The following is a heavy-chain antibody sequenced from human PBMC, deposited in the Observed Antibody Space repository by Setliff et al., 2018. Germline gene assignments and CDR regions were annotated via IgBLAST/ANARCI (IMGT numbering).Heavy chain of an antibody. CDR1: RFTFSVYV. D-gene: IGHD1-1*01. CDR3: AKELSMAYGND. J-gene: IGHJ4*02. V-gene: IGHV3-23*01. CDR2: ITGSGGGT. Sequence: GESLTISCTASRFTFSVYVMAWVRQAPGKGLEWVSSITGSGGGTYYADSVKGRFIVSRDNSKNTLYLQMNSLRVDDTAIYYCAKELSMAYGNDWGLGTLVTVSS.